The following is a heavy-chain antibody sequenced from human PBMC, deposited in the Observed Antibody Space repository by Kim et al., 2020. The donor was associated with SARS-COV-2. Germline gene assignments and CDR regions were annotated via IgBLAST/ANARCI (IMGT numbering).Heavy chain of an antibody. Sequence: GGSLRLSCAASGFTFSSNAMHWVRQASDKGLEWVAIISYDGSNKYYADSVKGRFTISRDNSKKTLFLQMNTLRVEDTAVYYCARDLGYSSSWFSFDYWGQGTLVTVSS. J-gene: IGHJ4*02. V-gene: IGHV3-30*04. CDR3: ARDLGYSSSWFSFDY. D-gene: IGHD6-13*01. CDR1: GFTFSSNA. CDR2: ISYDGSNK.